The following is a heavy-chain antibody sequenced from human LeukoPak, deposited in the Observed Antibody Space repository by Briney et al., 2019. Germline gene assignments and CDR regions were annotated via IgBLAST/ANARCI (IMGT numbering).Heavy chain of an antibody. Sequence: GGSLRLSCGGTGFTFRSYDMHWVRQAPGKGLEWVAGIAYDGSNKDHADAVKGRFTISRDNSKNSLYLQMNSLRAEDTAVYYCAKVPKGITMIVVVIPPGGYWGQGTLVTVSS. CDR2: IAYDGSNK. D-gene: IGHD3-22*01. V-gene: IGHV3-30*04. CDR3: AKVPKGITMIVVVIPPGGY. CDR1: GFTFRSYD. J-gene: IGHJ4*02.